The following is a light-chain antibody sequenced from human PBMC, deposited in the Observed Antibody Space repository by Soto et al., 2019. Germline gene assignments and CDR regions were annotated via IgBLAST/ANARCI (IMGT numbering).Light chain of an antibody. V-gene: IGKV3-15*01. CDR1: QSVSNN. J-gene: IGKJ1*01. Sequence: EIVMTQSPATLSVSPGERATLSCRASQSVSNNLAWYQKKPGQAPRLLIYGASTRATGLPARFSGGGSGTEFTHIISSLQSVDFAVYYCQQYNNWWTVGQGTRVEIK. CDR3: QQYNNWWT. CDR2: GAS.